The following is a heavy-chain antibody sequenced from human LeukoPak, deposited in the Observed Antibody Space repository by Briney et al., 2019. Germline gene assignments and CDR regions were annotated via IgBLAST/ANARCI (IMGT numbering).Heavy chain of an antibody. J-gene: IGHJ5*02. V-gene: IGHV1-69*13. CDR1: GGTFSSYA. D-gene: IGHD3-16*01. CDR3: ARGGGGFTTHNWFDP. CDR2: IIPIFGTA. Sequence: ASVKVSCKASGGTFSSYAISWVRQAPGQGLEWMGGIIPIFGTANYAQKFQGRVTITADESTSTAYMELSSLRSEDTAVYYCARGGGGFTTHNWFDPWGQGTLVTVSS.